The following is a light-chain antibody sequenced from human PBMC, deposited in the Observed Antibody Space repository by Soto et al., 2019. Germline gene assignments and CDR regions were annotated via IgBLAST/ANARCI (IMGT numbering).Light chain of an antibody. CDR3: SSYTSSSTLGV. V-gene: IGLV2-14*01. CDR1: SSDVGGYNY. CDR2: DVS. Sequence: QSALTQPASVSGSPGQSITISCTGTSSDVGGYNYVSWYQQHPGKAPKLMIYDVSNRPSGVSNRFSCSKSGNTASLTISGLQAEDAADYYCSSYTSSSTLGVFGGETMLTVL. J-gene: IGLJ2*01.